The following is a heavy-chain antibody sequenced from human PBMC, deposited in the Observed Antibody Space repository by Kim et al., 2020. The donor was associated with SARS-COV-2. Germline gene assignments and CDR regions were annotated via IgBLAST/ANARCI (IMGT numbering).Heavy chain of an antibody. Sequence: GGSLRLSCAASGFTFSSYGMHWVRQAPGKGLEWVAVISYDGSNKYYADSVKGRFTISRDNSKNTLYLQMNSLRAEDTAVYYCAKERGYCTNGVCYRAYYFDYWGQGTLVTVSS. CDR2: ISYDGSNK. J-gene: IGHJ4*02. V-gene: IGHV3-30*18. D-gene: IGHD2-8*01. CDR1: GFTFSSYG. CDR3: AKERGYCTNGVCYRAYYFDY.